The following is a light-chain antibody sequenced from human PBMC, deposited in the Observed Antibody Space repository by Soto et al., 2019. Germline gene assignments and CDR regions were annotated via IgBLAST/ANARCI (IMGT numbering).Light chain of an antibody. V-gene: IGLV1-40*01. Sequence: QSVLTQPPSVSGAPGQRVTISCTGSSSNIGAGYDVHWYQQLPGTAPKLLIYGNSNRPSGVPDRFSGSKSGTSASLAITGLLAEDEDDYYCQSYDSSLSGNVVFGGGTKLTVL. CDR2: GNS. CDR1: SSNIGAGYD. J-gene: IGLJ2*01. CDR3: QSYDSSLSGNVV.